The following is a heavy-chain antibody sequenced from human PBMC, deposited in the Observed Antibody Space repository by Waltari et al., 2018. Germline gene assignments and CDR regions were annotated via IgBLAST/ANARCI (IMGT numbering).Heavy chain of an antibody. CDR3: ARNDYNGNSFDY. D-gene: IGHD3-10*01. CDR1: GFPFRSYG. CDR2: IWYDVSNK. J-gene: IGHJ4*02. Sequence: QVHLVESGGGVVQPGRSLGLSCSAFGFPFRSYGMHWVRQAPGKGLEWVAVIWYDVSNKHYADSVKGRFTISRDNSKNTLYLQMNSLRAEDTAVYYCARNDYNGNSFDYWGQGTLVTVSS. V-gene: IGHV3-33*01.